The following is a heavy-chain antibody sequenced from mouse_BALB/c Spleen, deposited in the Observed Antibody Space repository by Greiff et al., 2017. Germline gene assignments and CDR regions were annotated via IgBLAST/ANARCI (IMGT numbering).Heavy chain of an antibody. J-gene: IGHJ3*01. CDR2: IWAGGST. CDR1: GFSLTSYG. CDR3: ARGDYGHAWFAY. D-gene: IGHD1-1*01. V-gene: IGHV2-9*02. Sequence: QVQLKESGPGLVAPSQSLSITCTVSGFSLTSYGVHWVRQPPGKGLEWLGVIWAGGSTNYNSALMSRLSISKDNSKSQVFLKMNSLQTDDTAMYYCARGDYGHAWFAYWGQGTLVTVSA.